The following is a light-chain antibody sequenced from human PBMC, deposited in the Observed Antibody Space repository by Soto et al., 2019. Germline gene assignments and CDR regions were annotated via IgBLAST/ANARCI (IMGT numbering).Light chain of an antibody. J-gene: IGLJ2*01. V-gene: IGLV6-57*04. CDR1: SXXIASNY. Sequence: NFMLTQPHSVSESPGKTVTISCTRXSXXIASNYVQWYQQRPGSAPTTVIYEDNQRPSGVPDRFSGSIDSSSNSASLTISGLKTEDEADYYCQSYDSSNVVFGGGTKLTVL. CDR3: QSYDSSNVV. CDR2: EDN.